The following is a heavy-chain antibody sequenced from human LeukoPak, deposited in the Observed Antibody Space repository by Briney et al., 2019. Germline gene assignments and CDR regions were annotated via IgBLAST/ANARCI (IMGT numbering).Heavy chain of an antibody. J-gene: IGHJ5*02. CDR3: ARGKSSSWYNWFDP. CDR2: MNPNSGNT. Sequence: GASVKVSCKASGYTFTSYYINWVRQATGEGLEWMGWMNPNSGNTGYAQKFQGRVTITRNTSISTAYMELSSLRSEDTAVYYCARGKSSSWYNWFDPWGQGTLVTVSS. CDR1: GYTFTSYY. V-gene: IGHV1-8*03. D-gene: IGHD6-13*01.